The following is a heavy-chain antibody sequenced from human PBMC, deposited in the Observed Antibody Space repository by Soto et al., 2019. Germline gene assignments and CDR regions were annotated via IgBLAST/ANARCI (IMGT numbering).Heavy chain of an antibody. J-gene: IGHJ4*02. D-gene: IGHD1-26*01. V-gene: IGHV4-30-2*01. Sequence: SETLSLTCAVSGGSISSGGYSWSWIRQPPGKGLEWIGYIYHSGSTYYNPSLKSRVTMSVDRSKNQFSLKLNSVTAADTAIYYCVRNVAGATVPYYFDFWGQGIVVTVSS. CDR3: VRNVAGATVPYYFDF. CDR2: IYHSGST. CDR1: GGSISSGGYS.